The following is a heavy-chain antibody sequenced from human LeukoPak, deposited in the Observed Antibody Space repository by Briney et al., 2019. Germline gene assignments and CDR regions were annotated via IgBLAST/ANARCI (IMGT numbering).Heavy chain of an antibody. D-gene: IGHD3-10*01. CDR1: GGSISSYY. CDR2: IFYSGST. CDR3: ASHRGYFDY. Sequence: SETLSLTCTVSGGSISSYYWSWIRQPPGKGLEWIGYIFYSGSTNYNPSLKSRVSISVDTSKNQFSLKLSSVTAADTAVYYCASHRGYFDYWGQGTLVTVSS. V-gene: IGHV4-59*01. J-gene: IGHJ4*02.